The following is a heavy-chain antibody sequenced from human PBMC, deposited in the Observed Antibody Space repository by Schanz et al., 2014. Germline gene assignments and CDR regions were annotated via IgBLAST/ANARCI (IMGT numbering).Heavy chain of an antibody. CDR2: IYYSGTT. D-gene: IGHD3-10*01. V-gene: IGHV4-59*01. J-gene: IGHJ3*01. CDR1: GDSITHFY. Sequence: QVRLQESGPGLVRPSETLSLTCTGSGDSITHFYWSWIRQSPGKGLEWIGSIYYSGTTNYSPSLNSRVTISLDMSKKSFSLNLSSVTTADAAVYYCARDPWVGEKDAFDFWGQGTMVIVSS. CDR3: ARDPWVGEKDAFDF.